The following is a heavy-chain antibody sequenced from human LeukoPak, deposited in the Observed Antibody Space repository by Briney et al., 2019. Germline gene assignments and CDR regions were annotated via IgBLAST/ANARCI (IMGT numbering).Heavy chain of an antibody. V-gene: IGHV4-34*01. CDR3: ARGRNWQTFYHYYMDV. J-gene: IGHJ6*03. CDR1: GGSFSGHY. CDR2: INHGGVT. Sequence: SETLSLTCGVSGGSFSGHYWTWLRQTPGKGLEWMGEINHGGVTNYNPSLKSRVSISIDTSTNEISLNMSSVTGADTGIYYCARGRNWQTFYHYYMDVWGKGATVTVS. D-gene: IGHD1-14*01.